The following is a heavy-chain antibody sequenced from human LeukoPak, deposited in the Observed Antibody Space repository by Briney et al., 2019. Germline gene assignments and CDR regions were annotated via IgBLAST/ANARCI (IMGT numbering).Heavy chain of an antibody. V-gene: IGHV3-9*01. CDR3: ARAETGYTRTPVDY. J-gene: IGHJ4*02. D-gene: IGHD1-1*01. CDR1: GFTFDDYA. CDR2: ISWNSGSI. Sequence: GGSLRLSCAASGFTFDDYAMHWVRQAPGKGLEWVSGISWNSGSIGYADSVKGRFTISRDNAKNSLYLQMNSLRAEDTALYYCARAETGYTRTPVDYWGQGALVTVSS.